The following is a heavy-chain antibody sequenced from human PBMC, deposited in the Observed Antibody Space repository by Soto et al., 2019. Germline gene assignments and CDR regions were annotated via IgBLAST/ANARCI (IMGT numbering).Heavy chain of an antibody. Sequence: QLQLQESGSGLVKPSQTLSLTCAVSGGSISSGGYSWSWIRQPPGKGLEWIGYIYHSGSTYYNPSPKSRVNIAVDRSKNQSSLKLSSVTAADTAVYYCARRGGGSHYYYYYGMDVWGQGTTVTVSS. CDR3: ARRGGGSHYYYYYGMDV. D-gene: IGHD1-26*01. CDR2: IYHSGST. V-gene: IGHV4-30-2*01. CDR1: GGSISSGGYS. J-gene: IGHJ6*02.